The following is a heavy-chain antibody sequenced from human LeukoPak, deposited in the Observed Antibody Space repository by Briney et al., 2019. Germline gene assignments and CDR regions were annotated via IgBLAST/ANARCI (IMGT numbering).Heavy chain of an antibody. CDR1: GFTFSSYE. V-gene: IGHV3-48*03. CDR2: ISSSGSTI. J-gene: IGHJ6*03. CDR3: AKGVQPYYYYYYMDV. D-gene: IGHD6-13*01. Sequence: GGSLRLSCAASGFTFSSYEMNWVRQAPGKGLEWVSYISSSGSTIYYADSVKGRFTISRDNAKNSLYLQMNSLRAEDTAVYYCAKGVQPYYYYYYMDVWGKGTTVTVSS.